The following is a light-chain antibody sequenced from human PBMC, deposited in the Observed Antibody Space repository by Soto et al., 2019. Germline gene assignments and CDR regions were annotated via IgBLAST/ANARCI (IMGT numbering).Light chain of an antibody. CDR2: AAP. CDR1: QSISSY. V-gene: IGKV1-39*01. Sequence: DIQMTQSPASLSASVGDRFTITCRATQSISSYLTWYQQKPGKAPKLLIYAAPSLESGVPSRFSGSASGTDFTLTISSLQPEDFATYYCQQGYTTPLTFGQGTKVDSK. CDR3: QQGYTTPLT. J-gene: IGKJ1*01.